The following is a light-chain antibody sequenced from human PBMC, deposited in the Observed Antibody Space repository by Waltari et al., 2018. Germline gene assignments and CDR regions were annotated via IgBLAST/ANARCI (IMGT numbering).Light chain of an antibody. CDR3: SSYTSSGTVI. CDR2: DGS. J-gene: IGLJ2*01. CDR1: GSDVGSYVY. V-gene: IGLV2-14*03. Sequence: QSALTQPASVSGSPGQSITISCTGTGSDVGSYVYVSWYQQHPGKGPKLMIFDGSNRPSGVSNRFSGSKSGNTASLTISGLQAEDEADYYCSSYTSSGTVIFGGGTKLTVL.